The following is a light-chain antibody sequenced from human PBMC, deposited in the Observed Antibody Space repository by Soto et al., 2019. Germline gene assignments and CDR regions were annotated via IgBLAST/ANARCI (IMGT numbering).Light chain of an antibody. J-gene: IGKJ5*01. Sequence: IQMTQSPSSLSASGGDRVTITCRASQSINNYLNWYQQKPGEAPKLLIYTTYNLQTGVQSRFSGSGSETDFTLTISSLQPEDFATYYCKQSFRTPYTFGQGTRLEIK. CDR2: TTY. CDR3: KQSFRTPYT. CDR1: QSINNY. V-gene: IGKV1-39*01.